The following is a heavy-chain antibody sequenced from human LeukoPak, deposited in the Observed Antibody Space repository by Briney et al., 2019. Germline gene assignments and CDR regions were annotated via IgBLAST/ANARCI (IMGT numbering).Heavy chain of an antibody. CDR3: ASYSGYAGYFDY. V-gene: IGHV4-59*01. Sequence: SETLSLTCTVSGGSISSYYWSWIRQPPGKGLEWIGYIYYSGSTNYNPSLKGRVTISVDTSKNQFSLKLSSVTAADTAVYYCASYSGYAGYFDYWGQGTLVTVSS. J-gene: IGHJ4*02. D-gene: IGHD5-12*01. CDR2: IYYSGST. CDR1: GGSISSYY.